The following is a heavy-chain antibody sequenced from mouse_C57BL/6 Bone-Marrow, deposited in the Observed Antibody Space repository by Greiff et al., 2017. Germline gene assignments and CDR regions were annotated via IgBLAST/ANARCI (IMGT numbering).Heavy chain of an antibody. CDR2: IYPGSGST. V-gene: IGHV1-55*01. J-gene: IGHJ1*03. CDR1: GYTFTSYW. Sequence: QVQLQQPGAELVKPGASVKMSCKASGYTFTSYWITWVKQRPGQGLEWIGDIYPGSGSTNYNEKFKSKGTLTVDTSSSTAYMQLSSLTSEDSAVYYCARGVRYPDRYFDVWGTGTTVTVSS. CDR3: ARGVRYPDRYFDV. D-gene: IGHD1-1*01.